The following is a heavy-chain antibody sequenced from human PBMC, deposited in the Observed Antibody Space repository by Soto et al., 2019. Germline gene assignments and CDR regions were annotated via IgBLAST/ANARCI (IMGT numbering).Heavy chain of an antibody. Sequence: QLQLQESGPGLVKPSETLSLTCTVSGGSISSSSYYWGWLRQPPGKGLEWIGSIYYSGSTYYNPSLKSRVTISLDTSKNQFYLKLSSVTAADTAVYYCARTETDSSGYPSDYWGQGTLVTVSS. J-gene: IGHJ4*02. V-gene: IGHV4-39*01. CDR2: IYYSGST. CDR1: GGSISSSSYY. CDR3: ARTETDSSGYPSDY. D-gene: IGHD3-22*01.